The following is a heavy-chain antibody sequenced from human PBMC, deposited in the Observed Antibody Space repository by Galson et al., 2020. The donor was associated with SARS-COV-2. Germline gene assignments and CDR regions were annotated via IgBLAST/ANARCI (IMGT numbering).Heavy chain of an antibody. CDR3: AKGAYINYYYFGVDV. Sequence: GGSLRLSCVGSGFTFKNYAMTWVRQAPGKGLEWVAALSGSLSATYYADSVKGRFTISRDLSRSTLSLQMDSLRAEDTAVYYCAKGAYINYYYFGVDVWGPGTTVTVSS. CDR1: GFTFKNYA. V-gene: IGHV3-23*01. CDR2: LSGSLSAT. D-gene: IGHD3-16*01. J-gene: IGHJ6*02.